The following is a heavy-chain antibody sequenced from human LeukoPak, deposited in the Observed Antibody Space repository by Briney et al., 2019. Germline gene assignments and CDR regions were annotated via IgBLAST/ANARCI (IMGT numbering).Heavy chain of an antibody. CDR3: AAGQQWLVYDY. J-gene: IGHJ4*02. D-gene: IGHD6-19*01. V-gene: IGHV4-59*01. Sequence: SETLSLTCTVSGGSISSYYWSWIRQPPGKGLEWIGHMHYSGSTNYNPSLKSRITISVDTSKNQFPLKLSSVTAADTAVYYCAAGQQWLVYDYWGQGTLVTVSS. CDR1: GGSISSYY. CDR2: MHYSGST.